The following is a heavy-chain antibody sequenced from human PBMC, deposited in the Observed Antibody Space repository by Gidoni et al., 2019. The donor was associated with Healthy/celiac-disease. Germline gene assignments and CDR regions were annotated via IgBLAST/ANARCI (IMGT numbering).Heavy chain of an antibody. CDR2: IYSGGST. CDR3: ASLPATTFGGVGAYYYYGMDV. V-gene: IGHV3-53*01. Sequence: EVQLVESGGGLIQPGGSLRLSCAASGFTVSSNYMSWIRQAPGKGLEWVSVIYSGGSTYYADSVKGRFTISRDNSKNTLYLQMNSLRAEDTAVYYCASLPATTFGGVGAYYYYGMDVWGQGTTVTVSS. J-gene: IGHJ6*02. CDR1: GFTVSSNY. D-gene: IGHD3-10*02.